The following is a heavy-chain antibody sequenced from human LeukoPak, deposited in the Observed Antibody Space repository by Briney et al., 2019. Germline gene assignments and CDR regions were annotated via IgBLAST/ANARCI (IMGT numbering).Heavy chain of an antibody. D-gene: IGHD3-22*01. V-gene: IGHV3-53*01. J-gene: IGHJ4*02. CDR2: LYSGGRT. CDR1: GFTVSSIY. Sequence: GGSLRLSCAASGFTVSSIYMSWVRQAPGKGLEWVSVLYSGGRTYYADSVKGRFTISRNNAKNSLYLQMNSLRDEDTAVYYCARVIRGYYDSSGYSLDYWGQGTLVTVSS. CDR3: ARVIRGYYDSSGYSLDY.